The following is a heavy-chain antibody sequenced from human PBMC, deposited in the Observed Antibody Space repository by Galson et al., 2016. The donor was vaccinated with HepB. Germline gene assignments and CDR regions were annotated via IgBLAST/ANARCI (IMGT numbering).Heavy chain of an antibody. CDR1: GFTFSDYY. D-gene: IGHD6-25*01. Sequence: SLRLSCAASGFTFSDYYMHWVRQAPGKGPVWVSRVNDNGSRTYYGDSVKGRFTTSRDNAKKTLNLQMNDLRAEDTAVYFCARGGERVAAEGTGYDASDIWGQGTLVIVSS. CDR3: ARGGERVAAEGTGYDASDI. J-gene: IGHJ3*02. V-gene: IGHV3-74*01. CDR2: VNDNGSRT.